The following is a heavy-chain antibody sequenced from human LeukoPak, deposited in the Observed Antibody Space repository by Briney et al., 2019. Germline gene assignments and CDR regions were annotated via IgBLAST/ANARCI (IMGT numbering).Heavy chain of an antibody. Sequence: GGSLRLSCTASGFTFSVYNMNWVRQAPGKGLEWLSYISSGSNSIYYAGSVKGRFTISRDNARNSLHLQMNSLRAEDTAVYYCASGRDAFDIWGQGTLVTVSS. CDR2: ISSGSNSI. V-gene: IGHV3-48*01. CDR1: GFTFSVYN. CDR3: ASGRDAFDI. J-gene: IGHJ3*02.